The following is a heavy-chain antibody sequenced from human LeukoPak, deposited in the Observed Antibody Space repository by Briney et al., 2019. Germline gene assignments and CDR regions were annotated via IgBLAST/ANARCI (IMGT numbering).Heavy chain of an antibody. V-gene: IGHV3-23*01. CDR3: ARDEVGGYGALDY. D-gene: IGHD6-25*01. J-gene: IGHJ4*02. Sequence: PGGSLRLSCAASGFTFSSFDMSWVRQAPGEGLEWVSAISGSGGSTYNADSVKGRFTISRDNSKNTLYLQMNTLRAEDTAVYYCARDEVGGYGALDYWGQGTLVTVSS. CDR2: ISGSGGST. CDR1: GFTFSSFD.